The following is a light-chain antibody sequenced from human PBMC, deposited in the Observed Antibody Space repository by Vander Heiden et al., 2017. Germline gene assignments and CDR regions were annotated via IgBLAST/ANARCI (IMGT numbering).Light chain of an antibody. CDR1: QSVSSY. CDR2: DAS. V-gene: IGKV3-11*01. Sequence: DIVLTQSPATLSVSPGERATLSCRASQSVSSYLDWYQQKPGQAPRLLIYDASNRATGIPARFSGSGSGTDFTLTISSLEAEDVAVYYCQQRSNWLYTFGQGTKLEIK. CDR3: QQRSNWLYT. J-gene: IGKJ2*01.